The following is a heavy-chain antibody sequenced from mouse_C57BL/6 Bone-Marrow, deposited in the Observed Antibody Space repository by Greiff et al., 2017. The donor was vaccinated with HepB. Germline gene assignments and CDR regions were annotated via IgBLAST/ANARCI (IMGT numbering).Heavy chain of an antibody. V-gene: IGHV1-15*01. D-gene: IGHD2-1*01. CDR3: TRKGNHYTDY. Sequence: VQLQQSGAELVRPGASVTLSCKASGYTFTDYEMHWVKQTPVHGLEWIGAIDPETGGTAYNQKFKGKAILTADKSSSTAYMELHSLTSEDSAVYYCTRKGNHYTDYWGQGTTLTVSS. J-gene: IGHJ2*01. CDR1: GYTFTDYE. CDR2: IDPETGGT.